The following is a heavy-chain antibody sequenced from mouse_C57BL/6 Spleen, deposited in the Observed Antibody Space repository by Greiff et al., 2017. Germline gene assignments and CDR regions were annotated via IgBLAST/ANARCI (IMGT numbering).Heavy chain of an antibody. CDR1: GYTFTNYW. Sequence: QVQLQQSGAELVRPGTSVKMSCKASGYTFTNYWIGWAKQRPGHGLEWIGDIYPGGGYTNYNEKFKGKATLTADTSSSTAYMQLSSLTSADSAIYYCGRAREGSDYGNPWFAYWGQGTLVTVSA. V-gene: IGHV1-63*01. D-gene: IGHD2-1*01. CDR2: IYPGGGYT. CDR3: GRAREGSDYGNPWFAY. J-gene: IGHJ3*01.